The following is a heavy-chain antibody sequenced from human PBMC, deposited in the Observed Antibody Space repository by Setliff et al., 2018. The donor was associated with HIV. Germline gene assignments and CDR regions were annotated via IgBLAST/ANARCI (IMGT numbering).Heavy chain of an antibody. J-gene: IGHJ4*02. CDR2: ITASGTVK. Sequence: GGSLRLSCAASGSTFSSHDMSWVRQAPGKGLEWISYITASGTVKYYAASVKGRFTISRDNAGKSLYLQMNSLKVDDTAVYYCARDRRDLYYGSGSYYNGGYYFDYWGQGTLVTVSS. CDR3: ARDRRDLYYGSGSYYNGGYYFDY. V-gene: IGHV3-48*03. CDR1: GSTFSSHD. D-gene: IGHD3-10*01.